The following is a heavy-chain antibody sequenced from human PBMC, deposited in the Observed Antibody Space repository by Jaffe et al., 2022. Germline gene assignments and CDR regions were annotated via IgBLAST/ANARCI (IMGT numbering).Heavy chain of an antibody. CDR3: ARDGLLWFRELQTPYYYYYYYMDV. J-gene: IGHJ6*03. V-gene: IGHV7-4-1*02. Sequence: QVQLVQSGSELKKPGASVKVSCKASGYTFTSYAMNWVRQAPGQGLEWMGWINTNTGNPTYAQGFTGRFVFSLDTSVSTAYLQISSLKAEDTAVYYCARDGLLWFRELQTPYYYYYYYMDVWGKGTTVTVSS. D-gene: IGHD3-10*01. CDR1: GYTFTSYA. CDR2: INTNTGNP.